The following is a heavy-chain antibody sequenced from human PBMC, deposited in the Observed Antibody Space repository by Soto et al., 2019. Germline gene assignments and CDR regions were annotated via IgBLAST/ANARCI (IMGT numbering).Heavy chain of an antibody. V-gene: IGHV3-33*01. CDR2: IWSDGSNK. D-gene: IGHD3-10*01. Sequence: PGGSLRLSCAASGFTFSTYGMHWVRQAPGKGLEWVALIWSDGSNKYYADSVKGRFTISRDNSKKTLFLQMNSLRAEDTAVYYCVREGTMVRGSRFDYWGQGTLVTVSS. J-gene: IGHJ4*02. CDR1: GFTFSTYG. CDR3: VREGTMVRGSRFDY.